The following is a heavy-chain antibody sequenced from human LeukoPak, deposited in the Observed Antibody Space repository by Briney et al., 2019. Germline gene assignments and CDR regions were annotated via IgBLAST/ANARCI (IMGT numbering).Heavy chain of an antibody. J-gene: IGHJ5*02. CDR3: ARGSRYCSSTSCYRRWFDP. CDR1: GYTFTGYY. CDR2: INPNSSVT. D-gene: IGHD2-2*01. Sequence: ASLKVSCKASGYTFTGYYMHWVRQSPGQRLEWMGWINPNSSVTTYAQKFQGRVTMTRDTSISTAYMELSRLRSDDTAVYFCARGSRYCSSTSCYRRWFDPWGQGTLVTVSS. V-gene: IGHV1-2*02.